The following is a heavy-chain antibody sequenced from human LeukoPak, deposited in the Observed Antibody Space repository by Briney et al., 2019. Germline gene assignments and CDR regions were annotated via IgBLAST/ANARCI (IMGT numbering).Heavy chain of an antibody. CDR3: AGWRYGSSSGWLDP. V-gene: IGHV4-59*08. CDR1: GASISSYY. D-gene: IGHD6-6*01. J-gene: IGHJ5*02. Sequence: SETLSLTCTVSGASISSYYWSWIRQPPGKGLEYIGYFHYSGSTNYNPSLKSRLTISVDTSRKQFSLKLSSVTAADTAVYYCAGWRYGSSSGWLDPWGQGTLVTVPS. CDR2: FHYSGST.